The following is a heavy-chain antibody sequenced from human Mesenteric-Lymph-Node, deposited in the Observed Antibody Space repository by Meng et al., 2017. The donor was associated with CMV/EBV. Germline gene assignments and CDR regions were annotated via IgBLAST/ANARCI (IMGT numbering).Heavy chain of an antibody. Sequence: GESLKISCAASGFTFSSYAMHWVRQAPGKGLEWVAFIRYDGSNKYYADSVKGRFTISRDNSKNTLYLQMNSLRAEDTAVYYCAKDRIAVAGPWYFDYWGQGTLVTVSS. J-gene: IGHJ4*02. CDR2: IRYDGSNK. CDR1: GFTFSSYA. D-gene: IGHD6-19*01. V-gene: IGHV3-30*02. CDR3: AKDRIAVAGPWYFDY.